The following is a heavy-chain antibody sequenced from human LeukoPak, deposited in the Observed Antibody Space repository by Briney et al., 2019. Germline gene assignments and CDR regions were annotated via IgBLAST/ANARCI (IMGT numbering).Heavy chain of an antibody. J-gene: IGHJ4*02. CDR3: ARGGDY. CDR1: GFTFSSYS. V-gene: IGHV3-48*04. CDR2: ISGSGGII. D-gene: IGHD6-25*01. Sequence: GGSLRLSCAGSGFTFSSYSMNWVRQAPGKGLEWVSHISGSGGIIYYADSVKGRFTISRDNAESSAYLHMNSLRAEDTAVYYCARGGDYWGQGTLVTVSS.